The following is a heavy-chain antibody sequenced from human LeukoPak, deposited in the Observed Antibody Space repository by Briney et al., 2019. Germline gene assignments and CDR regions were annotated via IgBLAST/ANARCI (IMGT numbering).Heavy chain of an antibody. D-gene: IGHD1-26*01. CDR1: GFTFSTYW. CDR2: INEDESAK. V-gene: IGHV3-7*01. CDR3: ARDVGGSLDY. Sequence: GGSLRLSCTASGFTFSTYWMAWVRQAPGKGLEWVANINEDESAKHQADSVKGRFTIFRDNAQNSVYLQMSSLRAEDTAVYYCARDVGGSLDYWGQGTLVTVSS. J-gene: IGHJ4*02.